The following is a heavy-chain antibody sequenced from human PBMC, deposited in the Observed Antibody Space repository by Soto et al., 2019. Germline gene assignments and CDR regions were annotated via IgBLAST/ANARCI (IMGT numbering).Heavy chain of an antibody. J-gene: IGHJ4*02. Sequence: GGSLRLSCAASGFTFSSYAMNWVRQAPGKGLEWVSVISGSGGSTYYADSVKGRFTISRDNSKNTLYLEMNSLRAEDTAVYYCAKREVHYYDSSGPNPFFDYWGQGTLVTVSS. V-gene: IGHV3-23*01. CDR1: GFTFSSYA. CDR2: ISGSGGST. D-gene: IGHD3-22*01. CDR3: AKREVHYYDSSGPNPFFDY.